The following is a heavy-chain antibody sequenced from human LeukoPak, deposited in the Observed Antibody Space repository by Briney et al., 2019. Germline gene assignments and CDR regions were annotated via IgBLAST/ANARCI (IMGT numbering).Heavy chain of an antibody. Sequence: GGSLRLSCAASGFTFSSYAMHWVRQAPGKGLEWVAVISYDGSNKYYADSVKGRFTISRDNSKNTLYLQMNSLRAEDTAVYYCARDEYYDILTGYSAFDIWGQGTMVTVSS. D-gene: IGHD3-9*01. CDR1: GFTFSSYA. CDR3: ARDEYYDILTGYSAFDI. V-gene: IGHV3-30*04. CDR2: ISYDGSNK. J-gene: IGHJ3*02.